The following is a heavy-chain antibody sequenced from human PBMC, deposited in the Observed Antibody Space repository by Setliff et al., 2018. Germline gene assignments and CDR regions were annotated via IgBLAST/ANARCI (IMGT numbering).Heavy chain of an antibody. J-gene: IGHJ4*02. CDR3: AREGLTGPVVISVAYYFDS. V-gene: IGHV3-30*19. D-gene: IGHD2-21*01. CDR1: GFTFNDYG. Sequence: PGGSLRLSCKPSGFTFNDYGIQWVRQAPGKGLEWVASDRGYYKYYADSVRGRLTVSRDESKNTVFLEMNSLGVDDTATYYCAREGLTGPVVISVAYYFDSWGQGTVVTVSS. CDR2: DRGYYK.